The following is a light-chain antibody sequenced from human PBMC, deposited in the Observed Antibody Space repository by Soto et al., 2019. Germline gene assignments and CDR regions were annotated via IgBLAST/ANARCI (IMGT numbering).Light chain of an antibody. CDR3: QQYYSTPRT. CDR2: WAS. Sequence: DIVMTQSPDSLAVSLGERATINCKSSQSVLYSSNNKNYLAWYQQKPGQPPKLLIYWASTRESVVPDRFSGSGSGTDFTLPISSLQAEDVAVYYCQQYYSTPRTFGQGTKLEIK. J-gene: IGKJ2*01. V-gene: IGKV4-1*01. CDR1: QSVLYSSNNKNY.